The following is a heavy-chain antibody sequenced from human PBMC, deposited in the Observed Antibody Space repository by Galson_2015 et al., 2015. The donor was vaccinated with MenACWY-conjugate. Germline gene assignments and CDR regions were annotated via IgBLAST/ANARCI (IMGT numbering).Heavy chain of an antibody. CDR1: GFTFRSYS. CDR2: DSSSSSYR. D-gene: IGHD2-21*01. Sequence: SLRLSCAGSGFTFRSYSMNWVRQAPVEGLERVKNDSSSSSYRYYADSVRGRFTISRDDAENSLYLQMNSLRADDTAVYYCASPSVCGDPCRLDYWGPGTMATVAS. J-gene: IGHJ4*02. V-gene: IGHV3-21*01. CDR3: ASPSVCGDPCRLDY.